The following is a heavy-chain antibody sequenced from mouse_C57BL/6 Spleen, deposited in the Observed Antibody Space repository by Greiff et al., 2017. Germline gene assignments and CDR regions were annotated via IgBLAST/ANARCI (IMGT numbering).Heavy chain of an antibody. D-gene: IGHD3-2*02. J-gene: IGHJ1*03. V-gene: IGHV5-6*01. Sequence: EVHLVESGGDLVKPGGSLKLSCAASGFTFSSYGMSWVRQTPDKRLEWVATISSGGSYTYYPDSVKGRFTISRDNAKNTLYLQMSSLKSEDTAMYYCARRDSAGRLLWYFDVWGTGTTVTVSS. CDR1: GFTFSSYG. CDR2: ISSGGSYT. CDR3: ARRDSAGRLLWYFDV.